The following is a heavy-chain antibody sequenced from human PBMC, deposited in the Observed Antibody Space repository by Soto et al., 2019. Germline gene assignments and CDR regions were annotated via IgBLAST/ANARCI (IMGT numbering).Heavy chain of an antibody. V-gene: IGHV4-34*01. CDR3: ATRITVFGLLIPPFEP. Sequence: SETLSLTCAAYGGSVNGYYWNWIRQPPGKGLEWIGEINHTGGTHYNPSLKSRVTMSVDTSKNQFSLRLSSVTAADTAIYYCATRITVFGLLIPPFEPWGQETQVSVSS. J-gene: IGHJ5*02. CDR2: INHTGGT. CDR1: GGSVNGYY. D-gene: IGHD3-3*01.